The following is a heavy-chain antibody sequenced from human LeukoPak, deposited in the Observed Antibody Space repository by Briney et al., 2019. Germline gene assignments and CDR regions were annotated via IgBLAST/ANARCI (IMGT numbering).Heavy chain of an antibody. J-gene: IGHJ3*02. D-gene: IGHD6-13*01. CDR2: IYYSGST. CDR1: GGSISSYY. Sequence: SETLSLTCSVSGGSISSYYWSWIRQPPGKGLEWIGYIYYSGSTSYNPSLKSRVTISVDTSKNQFSLKLSSVTAADTAVYYRARLTPPAGIWAFDIWGQGTMVTVSS. CDR3: ARLTPPAGIWAFDI. V-gene: IGHV4-59*01.